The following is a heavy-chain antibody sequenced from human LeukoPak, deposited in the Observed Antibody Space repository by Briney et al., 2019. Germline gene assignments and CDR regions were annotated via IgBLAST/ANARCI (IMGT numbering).Heavy chain of an antibody. J-gene: IGHJ4*02. CDR3: AALYGDTSDY. Sequence: SETLSLTCAVYGGSFSGYYWSWIRQPPGKGLEWIGEINHSGSTNYNPSLKSRVTISVDTSKNQFSLKLSSVTAADTAVYYCAALYGDTSDYWGQGTLVTVSS. CDR2: INHSGST. CDR1: GGSFSGYY. D-gene: IGHD4-17*01. V-gene: IGHV4-34*01.